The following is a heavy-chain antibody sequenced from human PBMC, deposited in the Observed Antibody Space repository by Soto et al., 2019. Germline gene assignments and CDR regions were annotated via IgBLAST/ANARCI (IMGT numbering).Heavy chain of an antibody. D-gene: IGHD6-19*01. CDR1: GYTFTSYG. Sequence: ASVKVSCKASGYTFTSYGISWVRQAPGQGLEWMGWISAYNGNTNYAQKLQGRVTMTTDTSTSTAYMELRSLRSDDTAVYYFARVSSIAVAGRYYYYMDVWGKGTTVTVSS. CDR2: ISAYNGNT. V-gene: IGHV1-18*01. CDR3: ARVSSIAVAGRYYYYMDV. J-gene: IGHJ6*03.